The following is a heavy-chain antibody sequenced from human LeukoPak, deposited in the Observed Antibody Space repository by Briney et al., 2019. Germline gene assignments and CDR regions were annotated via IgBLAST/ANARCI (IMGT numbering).Heavy chain of an antibody. J-gene: IGHJ4*02. V-gene: IGHV4-59*12. CDR1: GGSISSYY. CDR3: ARTYCSSTSCYRRGPYYFDY. D-gene: IGHD2-2*01. Sequence: SETLSLTCTVSGGSISSYYWSWIRQPPGKGLEWIGYIYYSGSTNYNPSLKSRVTISVDTSKNQFSLKLSSVTAADTAVYYCARTYCSSTSCYRRGPYYFDYWGQGTLVTVSS. CDR2: IYYSGST.